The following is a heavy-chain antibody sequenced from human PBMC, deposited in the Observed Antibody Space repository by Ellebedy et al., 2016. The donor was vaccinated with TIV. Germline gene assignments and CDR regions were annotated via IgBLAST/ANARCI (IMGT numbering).Heavy chain of an antibody. J-gene: IGHJ4*02. D-gene: IGHD5-18*01. V-gene: IGHV1-58*01. CDR3: AADGDTGMALGG. CDR2: IFVGGGNT. Sequence: AASVKVSCKASGLTFSTSAVQWVRQARGQRLEWVGWIFVGGGNTKYAQKFQERVTITRDLSTSTAYMELSSLRSEDTAVYYCAADGDTGMALGGWGQGTLVTVSS. CDR1: GLTFSTSA.